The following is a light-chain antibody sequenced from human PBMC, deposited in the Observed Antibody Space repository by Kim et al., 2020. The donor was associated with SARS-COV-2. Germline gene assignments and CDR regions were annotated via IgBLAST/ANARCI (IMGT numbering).Light chain of an antibody. J-gene: IGKJ4*01. V-gene: IGKV3-20*01. CDR1: QSISSTY. Sequence: SPGERAILSCRTSQSISSTYLAWYQQKPGQAPRLLIYGASSRATGIPDRFSGSGSGTDFTLTVSRLEPEDFAVYYCQQYGGSPLTFGGGTKVEIK. CDR3: QQYGGSPLT. CDR2: GAS.